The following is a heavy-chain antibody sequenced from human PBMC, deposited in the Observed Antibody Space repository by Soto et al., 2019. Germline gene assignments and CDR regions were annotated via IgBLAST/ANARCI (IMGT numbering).Heavy chain of an antibody. CDR2: ISTYNGHT. CDR3: ARDWGQQWLAYGLDV. D-gene: IGHD6-19*01. J-gene: IGHJ6*02. Sequence: QVQLVQSGAEVKKPGASVKVSCKASGYSFSNFGISWVRQAPGRGLEWMGWISTYNGHTTYAQKLQGRVTMTTDTSTNTAYMELRSLRSDDTAVYYCARDWGQQWLAYGLDVWGLGTTVTVSS. V-gene: IGHV1-18*01. CDR1: GYSFSNFG.